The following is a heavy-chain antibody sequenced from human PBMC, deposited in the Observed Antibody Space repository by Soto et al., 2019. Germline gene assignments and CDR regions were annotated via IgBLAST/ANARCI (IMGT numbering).Heavy chain of an antibody. D-gene: IGHD3-16*01. J-gene: IGHJ4*02. CDR1: GSTFSYYG. V-gene: IGHV3-33*01. CDR3: ARDGGSHGPSYFDS. CDR2: IWYDGSIK. Sequence: VPLVESGGGVVQPGRSLRLSCAASGSTFSYYGMNWVRQAPGKGPEWVAVIWYDGSIKYYAESVKGRFSISRDNSKNTLYLNMNSLRTEDTAVYYCARDGGSHGPSYFDSWGQGSQVIVSS.